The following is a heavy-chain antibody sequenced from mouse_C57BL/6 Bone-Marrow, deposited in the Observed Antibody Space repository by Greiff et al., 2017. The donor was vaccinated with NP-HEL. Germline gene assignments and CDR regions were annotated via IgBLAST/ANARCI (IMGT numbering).Heavy chain of an antibody. CDR3: ARKGFLLYYFDY. J-gene: IGHJ2*01. V-gene: IGHV1-82*01. CDR2: IYPGDGDT. D-gene: IGHD2-1*01. Sequence: QVQLQQSGPELVKPGASVKISCKASGYAFSSSWMNWVKQRPGKGLEWIGRIYPGDGDTNFNGKFKGKATLTADKSSSTAYMQLSSLTSEDSAVYFCARKGFLLYYFDYWGQGTTLTVSS. CDR1: GYAFSSSW.